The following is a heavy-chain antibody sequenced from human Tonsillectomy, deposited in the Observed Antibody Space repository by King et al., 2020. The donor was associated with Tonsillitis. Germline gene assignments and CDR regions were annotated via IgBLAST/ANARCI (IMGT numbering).Heavy chain of an antibody. V-gene: IGHV4-59*08. D-gene: IGHD6-6*01. CDR1: GGSISSYY. Sequence: QLQESGPGLVKPSETLSLTCTVSGGSISSYYWNWIRQPPGKGLEWIGYIYYSGSTNYNPSLKSRVTISVDTSRNQFSLKLSSVTAADTAVYYCARQVGAPRPTTAPGYYYYMDVWGKGTTVTVSS. CDR3: ARQVGAPRPTTAPGYYYYMDV. J-gene: IGHJ6*03. CDR2: IYYSGST.